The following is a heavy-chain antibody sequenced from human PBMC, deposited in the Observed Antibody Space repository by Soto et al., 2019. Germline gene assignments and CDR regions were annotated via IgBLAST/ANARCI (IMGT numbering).Heavy chain of an antibody. CDR1: GFSFSHYA. J-gene: IGHJ5*02. CDR3: VSPHSESSNAFDL. Sequence: VGSLRLSCAASGFSFSHYAMHWVRQPPGKGLEWVALISYDGENQYFTDSVRGRFTISRDNSKTAVYLEMNNLRLDDTATYYCVSPHSESSNAFDLWGQGTLVTVSS. CDR2: ISYDGENQ. V-gene: IGHV3-30*04. D-gene: IGHD3-10*01.